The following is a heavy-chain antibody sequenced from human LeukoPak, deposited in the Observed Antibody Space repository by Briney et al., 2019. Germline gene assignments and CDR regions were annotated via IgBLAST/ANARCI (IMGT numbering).Heavy chain of an antibody. CDR2: ISGYNGNT. D-gene: IGHD6-13*01. CDR3: ARDSSSWYYFDY. J-gene: IGHJ4*02. Sequence: ASVKVSCKASGFTFTSYGFSWVRQAPGQGLEWMGWISGYNGNTNYAQKLQGRVTMNTDTSTSTAYMELRSLISDDTAIYYCARDSSSWYYFDYWGQGTLVTVSS. V-gene: IGHV1-18*01. CDR1: GFTFTSYG.